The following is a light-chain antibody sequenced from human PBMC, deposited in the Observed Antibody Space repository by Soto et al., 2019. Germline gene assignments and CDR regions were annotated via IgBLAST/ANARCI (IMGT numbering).Light chain of an antibody. J-gene: IGKJ1*01. V-gene: IGKV1-5*03. CDR3: QHYNSYAEA. CDR1: QTSSSW. CDR2: KAS. Sequence: DIQMTDSPSTLSGALVDRVTITCLASQTSSSWWAWYQQKPGKAPKLLVYKASTLKSGVTSRISGSGSGTEFTPTISSLQPDDVATYYCQHYNSYAEAFGQGDKVDIK.